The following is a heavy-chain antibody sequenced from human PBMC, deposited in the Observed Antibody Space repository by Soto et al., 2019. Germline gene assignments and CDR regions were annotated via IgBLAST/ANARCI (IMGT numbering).Heavy chain of an antibody. J-gene: IGHJ4*02. CDR2: ISGSGGST. CDR3: AKWSIVVVPAAGDFDY. Sequence: EVQLLESGGGLVQPGGSLRLSCAASGFTFSSYAMSWVRQAPGKGLEWVSAISGSGGSTYYADSVKGRFTISRDNSKNTLNLQMNSLRAEDTAVYYCAKWSIVVVPAAGDFDYWGQGTLVTVSS. V-gene: IGHV3-23*01. D-gene: IGHD2-2*01. CDR1: GFTFSSYA.